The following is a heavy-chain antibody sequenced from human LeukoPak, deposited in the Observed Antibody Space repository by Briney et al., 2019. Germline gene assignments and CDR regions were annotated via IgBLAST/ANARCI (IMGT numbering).Heavy chain of an antibody. V-gene: IGHV3-30*02. D-gene: IGHD5-18*01. J-gene: IGHJ3*02. CDR2: MRFDGSNK. Sequence: GGSLRLSCAASGFTFSSYGMHWVRQAPGKGLEWVAFMRFDGSNKYYAYSVKGRFTISRDNSKNTLYLQMNSLRAEDTAVYYCAKGEMDTAGGPLDAFDIWGQGTMVTVSS. CDR3: AKGEMDTAGGPLDAFDI. CDR1: GFTFSSYG.